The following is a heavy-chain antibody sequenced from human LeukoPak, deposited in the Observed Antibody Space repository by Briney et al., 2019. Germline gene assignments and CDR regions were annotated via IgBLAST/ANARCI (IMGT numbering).Heavy chain of an antibody. CDR2: ISSSSSYI. CDR3: AKGLKGCSGGSCYYFFDF. CDR1: GFTFSSYS. Sequence: AGGSLRLSCAASGFTFSSYSMNWVRQAPGKGLEWVSSISSSSSYIYYADSVKGRFTIPRDNAKNSLYLQMNSLRAEDTAVYYCAKGLKGCSGGSCYYFFDFWGQGTLVTVSS. D-gene: IGHD2-15*01. J-gene: IGHJ4*02. V-gene: IGHV3-21*04.